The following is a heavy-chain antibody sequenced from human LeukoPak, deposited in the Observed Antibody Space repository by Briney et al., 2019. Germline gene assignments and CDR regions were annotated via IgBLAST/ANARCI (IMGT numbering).Heavy chain of an antibody. CDR3: ARGSDTFGAVLGY. CDR1: GFTFSSHW. Sequence: GGSLRLSCAASGFTFSSHWMHWVRQAPGKGLVWVSRINFDGSSTSYADSVKGRFTISRDNAKNTLFLQMNSLRAEDTAIYYCARGSDTFGAVLGYWGQGTLVTVSS. CDR2: INFDGSST. J-gene: IGHJ4*02. V-gene: IGHV3-74*01. D-gene: IGHD3-16*01.